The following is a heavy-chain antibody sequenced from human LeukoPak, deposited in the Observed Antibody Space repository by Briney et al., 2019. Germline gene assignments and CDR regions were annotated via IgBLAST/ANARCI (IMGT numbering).Heavy chain of an antibody. CDR3: ARAGSGSYQPFDY. V-gene: IGHV3-7*01. Sequence: PGGSLRLSCVVSGFTFSSYWMNWVRQAPGKGLEWVASIKQDGGEKSYVDSVKGRFTISRDNAKNSLYLQMSSLRAEDTAVYYCARAGSGSYQPFDYWGQGTMVTVSS. CDR1: GFTFSSYW. D-gene: IGHD1-26*01. CDR2: IKQDGGEK. J-gene: IGHJ4*02.